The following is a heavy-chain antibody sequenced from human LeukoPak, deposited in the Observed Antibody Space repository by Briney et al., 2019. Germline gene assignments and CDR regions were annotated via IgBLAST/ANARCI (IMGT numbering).Heavy chain of an antibody. Sequence: SETLSLTCTVSGGSISSSSYYWGWIRQPPGKGLEWIGSIYYSGSTYYNPSLKSRVTISVDTSKNQFSLKLSSVTAADTAVYYCASPTGVNYYGSGSYWGQGTLVTVSS. CDR3: ASPTGVNYYGSGSY. CDR1: GGSISSSSYY. V-gene: IGHV4-39*01. D-gene: IGHD3-10*01. CDR2: IYYSGST. J-gene: IGHJ4*02.